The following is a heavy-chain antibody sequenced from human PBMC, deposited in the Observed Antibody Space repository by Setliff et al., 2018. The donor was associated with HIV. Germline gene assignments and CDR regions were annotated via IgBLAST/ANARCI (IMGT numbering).Heavy chain of an antibody. D-gene: IGHD1-1*01. V-gene: IGHV4-39*07. CDR3: ASAGSGTRAPPRC. CDR2: AIHSGIT. Sequence: SETLSLTCTVSGGSISSSSYYWGWIRQPPGKGLEWIGEAIHSGITYNPSLKSRVTISLDTSKNQFSLKLTSVTAADTAVYYCASAGSGTRAPPRCWGQGTLVTVSS. J-gene: IGHJ4*02. CDR1: GGSISSSSYY.